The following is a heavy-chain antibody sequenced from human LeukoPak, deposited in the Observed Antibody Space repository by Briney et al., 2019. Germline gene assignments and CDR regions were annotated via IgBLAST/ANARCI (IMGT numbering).Heavy chain of an antibody. J-gene: IGHJ6*02. CDR3: ARGVRDTINWNYEGYYYYGMDV. CDR1: GGSISSSSYY. V-gene: IGHV4-39*01. Sequence: SETLSLTCTVSGGSISSSSYYWGWIRQPPGKGLEWTGSIYYSGSTYYNPSLKSRVTISVDTSKNQFSLKLSSVTAADTAVYYCARGVRDTINWNYEGYYYYGMDVWGQGTTVTVSS. CDR2: IYYSGST. D-gene: IGHD1-7*01.